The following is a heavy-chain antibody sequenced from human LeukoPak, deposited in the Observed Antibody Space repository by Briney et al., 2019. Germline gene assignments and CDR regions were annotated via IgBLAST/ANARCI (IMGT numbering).Heavy chain of an antibody. CDR1: GFTFNNAW. CDR3: ARDHRIGGS. V-gene: IGHV3-53*01. J-gene: IGHJ4*02. Sequence: GGSLRLSCAASGFTFNNAWMSWVRQAPGKGLEWVSVIYSDGSTFYTASVKGRFIISRDISKNTLYLQMNSLRVDDTAVYFCARDHRIGGSWGQGTLVTVSS. D-gene: IGHD3-16*01. CDR2: IYSDGST.